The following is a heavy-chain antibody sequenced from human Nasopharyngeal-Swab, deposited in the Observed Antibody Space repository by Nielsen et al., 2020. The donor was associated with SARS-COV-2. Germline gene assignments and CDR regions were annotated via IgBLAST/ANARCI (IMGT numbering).Heavy chain of an antibody. CDR2: IKHDGSDK. CDR3: TRDPYSTPPDY. Sequence: GESLKISCEASGITFSSYWMSWVRRPPGKGLEWVANIKHDGSDKNYVDSVKGRFTISRDNAKNLLFLQMNNLRAEDTALYYCTRDPYSTPPDYWGQGTLVTVSS. D-gene: IGHD6-13*01. J-gene: IGHJ4*02. V-gene: IGHV3-7*01. CDR1: GITFSSYW.